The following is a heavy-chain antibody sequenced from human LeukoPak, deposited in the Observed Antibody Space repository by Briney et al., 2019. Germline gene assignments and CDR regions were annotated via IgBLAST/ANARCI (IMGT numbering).Heavy chain of an antibody. Sequence: PEASVKVSCKASGYTFTSYGISWVRQAPGQGLEWMGWISAYNGNTNYAQKLQGRVTMTTDTSTSTAYMELRSLRSDDTAVYYCARDSGRANWGWGSAFDIWGQGTMVTVSS. D-gene: IGHD7-27*01. V-gene: IGHV1-18*01. CDR1: GYTFTSYG. J-gene: IGHJ3*02. CDR3: ARDSGRANWGWGSAFDI. CDR2: ISAYNGNT.